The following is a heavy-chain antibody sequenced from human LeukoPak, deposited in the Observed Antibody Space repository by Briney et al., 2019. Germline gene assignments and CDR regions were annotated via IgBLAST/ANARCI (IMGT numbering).Heavy chain of an antibody. J-gene: IGHJ5*02. CDR2: IFSGGST. CDR3: ARGADGVSSNSRGWFDP. D-gene: IGHD2-15*01. Sequence: GGSLRLSCAASGFSVSFNYMTWVRQAPGKGLEWVPVIFSGGSTYYADSVKGRFTISRDNAKNSLYLQMNSLRAEDTAVYYCARGADGVSSNSRGWFDPWGQGTLVTVSS. CDR1: GFSVSFNY. V-gene: IGHV3-53*01.